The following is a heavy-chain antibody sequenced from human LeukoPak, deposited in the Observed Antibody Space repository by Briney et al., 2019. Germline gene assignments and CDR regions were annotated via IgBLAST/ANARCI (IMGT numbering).Heavy chain of an antibody. V-gene: IGHV1-2*02. J-gene: IGHJ4*02. CDR3: ARDEGIIRFLEWLPRDYFDY. Sequence: ASVKVSCKASGYTFTSYDIHWVRQAPGQGLEWMGWINPNSGGTNYAQKFQGRVTMTRDTSISTAYMELSRLRSDDTAVYYCARDEGIIRFLEWLPRDYFDYWGQGTLVTVSS. CDR1: GYTFTSYD. CDR2: INPNSGGT. D-gene: IGHD3-3*01.